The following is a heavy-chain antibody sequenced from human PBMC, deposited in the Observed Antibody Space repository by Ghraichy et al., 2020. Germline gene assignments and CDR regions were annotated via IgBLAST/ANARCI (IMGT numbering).Heavy chain of an antibody. CDR3: AREDSSSSAEYYFDY. CDR1: GGSFSGYY. CDR2: INHSGST. D-gene: IGHD6-6*01. Sequence: SETLSLTCAVYGGSFSGYYWSWIRQPPGKGLEWIGEINHSGSTNYNPSLKSRVTISVDTSKNQFSLKLSSVTAADTAVYYCAREDSSSSAEYYFDYWGQGTLVTVSS. V-gene: IGHV4-34*01. J-gene: IGHJ4*02.